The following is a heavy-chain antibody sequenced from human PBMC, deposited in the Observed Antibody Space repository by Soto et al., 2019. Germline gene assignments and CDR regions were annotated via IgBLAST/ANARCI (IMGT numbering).Heavy chain of an antibody. V-gene: IGHV1-3*01. J-gene: IGHJ6*02. CDR2: INAGNGNT. D-gene: IGHD2-2*01. CDR3: TRLSLYGMDV. Sequence: ASVKVSCKASGYTFTSYAMHWVRQAPGQRLEWMGWINAGNGNTKYSQRLQGRVTITRDTSASTAYMELSSLRSEDTAVYYCTRLSLYGMDVWGQGTTVTVSS. CDR1: GYTFTSYA.